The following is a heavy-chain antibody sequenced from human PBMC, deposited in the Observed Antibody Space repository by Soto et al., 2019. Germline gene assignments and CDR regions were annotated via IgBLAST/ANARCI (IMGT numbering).Heavy chain of an antibody. CDR1: GFPFSDYE. Sequence: PGGSLGLSCAVSGFPFSDYEMHWVRQPPGKGLECVSYISHSGSTTYYADSVKGRFTISRDDAEKSVYLQMNSLRDEDSAIYYCARDSGGSYYDYFDSWGQGSLVT. V-gene: IGHV3-48*03. CDR3: ARDSGGSYYDYFDS. J-gene: IGHJ4*02. D-gene: IGHD1-26*01. CDR2: ISHSGSTT.